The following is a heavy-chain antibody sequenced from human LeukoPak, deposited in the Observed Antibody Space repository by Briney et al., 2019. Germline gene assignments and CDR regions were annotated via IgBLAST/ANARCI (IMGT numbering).Heavy chain of an antibody. J-gene: IGHJ4*02. CDR2: IYYSGST. D-gene: IGHD3-10*01. CDR1: GGSLSSGSYY. Sequence: SETLSLTCTVSGGSLSSGSYYGRWTRQPPGGGREWMEYIYYSGSTHYNPSLKSRVTISVDTSKNQFSLKLSSVTAADTAVYYCARLMVRGVISSPVDYWGQGTLVTVSS. V-gene: IGHV4-61*01. CDR3: ARLMVRGVISSPVDY.